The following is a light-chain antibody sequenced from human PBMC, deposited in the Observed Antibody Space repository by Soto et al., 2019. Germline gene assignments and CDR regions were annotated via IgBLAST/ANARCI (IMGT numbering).Light chain of an antibody. J-gene: IGKJ4*01. CDR2: DAS. Sequence: EIVLTQSPATLSLSPGERATLSCRASQSVSSYLAWYQQKPGHAPRLLIYDASNRATGIPARFSGSGAGTDFTLTISSLEPDDFAVYYCQQRSNWLTFGGGTKVEIK. CDR3: QQRSNWLT. CDR1: QSVSSY. V-gene: IGKV3-11*01.